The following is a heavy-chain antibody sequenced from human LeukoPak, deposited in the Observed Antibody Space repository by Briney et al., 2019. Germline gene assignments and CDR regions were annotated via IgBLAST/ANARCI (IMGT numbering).Heavy chain of an antibody. D-gene: IGHD6-19*01. CDR3: ARDPPRSSGSLLGWFDP. CDR1: GYTFTSYA. Sequence: ASVKVSCKASGYTFTSYAISWVRQAPGQGLEWMGRIIPILGIANYAQKLQGRVTMTTDTSTSTAYMELRSLRSDDTAVYYCARDPPRSSGSLLGWFDPWGQGTLVTVSS. V-gene: IGHV1-18*01. CDR2: IIPILGIA. J-gene: IGHJ5*02.